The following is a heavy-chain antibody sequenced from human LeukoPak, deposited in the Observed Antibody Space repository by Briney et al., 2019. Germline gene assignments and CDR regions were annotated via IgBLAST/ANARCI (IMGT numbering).Heavy chain of an antibody. J-gene: IGHJ4*02. CDR3: AKSGYSYGYGFDY. V-gene: IGHV5-51*01. CDR1: GFTFTSYW. Sequence: GESLKISCRGSGFTFTSYWIGWVRQMPGKGLEWMGIIYPGDSDTRYSPSFQGQVTISADKSISTAYLQWSSLKASDTAMYYCAKSGYSYGYGFDYWGQGTLVTVSS. CDR2: IYPGDSDT. D-gene: IGHD5-18*01.